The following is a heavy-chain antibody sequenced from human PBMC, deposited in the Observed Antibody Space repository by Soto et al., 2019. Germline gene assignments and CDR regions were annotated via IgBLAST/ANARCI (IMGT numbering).Heavy chain of an antibody. CDR3: ARAGEWYYDSSGYYQS. CDR1: GYTFTSYD. D-gene: IGHD3-22*01. Sequence: SVKVSCKASGYTFTSYDINWVRQATGQGLEWMGWMNPNSGNTGYAQKFQGRVTMTRNTSISTAYMELSSLRSEDTAVYYCARAGEWYYDSSGYYQSWGQGTLVTVSS. V-gene: IGHV1-8*01. J-gene: IGHJ4*02. CDR2: MNPNSGNT.